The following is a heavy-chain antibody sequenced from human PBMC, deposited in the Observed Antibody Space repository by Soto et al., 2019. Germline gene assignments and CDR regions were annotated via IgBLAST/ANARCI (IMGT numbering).Heavy chain of an antibody. J-gene: IGHJ6*02. V-gene: IGHV4-34*01. D-gene: IGHD3-3*01. CDR2: INHSGST. CDR3: ARGRKGITIFGVATPPYYYYYGMDV. Sequence: PSETLSLTCAVYGGSFSGYYWSWIRQPPGKGLEWIGEINHSGSTNYNPSLKSRVTISVDTSKNQFSLKLSSVTAADTAVYYCARGRKGITIFGVATPPYYYYYGMDVWGQGXTVTV. CDR1: GGSFSGYY.